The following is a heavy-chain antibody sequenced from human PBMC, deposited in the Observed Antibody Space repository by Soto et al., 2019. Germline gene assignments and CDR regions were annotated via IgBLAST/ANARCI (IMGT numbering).Heavy chain of an antibody. CDR1: GGSISSYY. CDR3: ARDSGSLLDP. J-gene: IGHJ5*02. Sequence: PSETLSLTCTVSGGSISSYYWSWIRQPPGKGLEWIGYIYYSGSTNYNPSLKSRVTISVDTSKNQFSLKLSSVTAADTAVYYCARDSGSLLDPWGQGTLVTVSS. V-gene: IGHV4-59*01. CDR2: IYYSGST. D-gene: IGHD1-26*01.